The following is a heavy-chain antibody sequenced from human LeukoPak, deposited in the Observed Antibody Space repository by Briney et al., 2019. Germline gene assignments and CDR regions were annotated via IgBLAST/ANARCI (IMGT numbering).Heavy chain of an antibody. J-gene: IGHJ4*02. CDR1: VFTFSSYS. Sequence: GVSPRLSCAASVFTFSSYSMNWVRQAPGKGLEWVSSISSSSSYIYYADSVKGRFTISRDNAKNSLYLQMNSMRAEDTAVYYCARAYSSGWPDYWGQGTLVTVPS. V-gene: IGHV3-21*01. D-gene: IGHD6-19*01. CDR3: ARAYSSGWPDY. CDR2: ISSSSSYI.